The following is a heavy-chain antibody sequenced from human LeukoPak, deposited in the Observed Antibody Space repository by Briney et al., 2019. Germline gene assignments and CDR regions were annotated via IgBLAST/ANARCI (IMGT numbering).Heavy chain of an antibody. V-gene: IGHV5-51*01. J-gene: IGHJ3*02. CDR2: IYPGDSDT. CDR1: GDSFTSGW. CDR3: ARRLDAFDI. Sequence: GESRKIFWKGSGDSFTSGWVGWVRQMRGKGREWMGIIYPGDSDTRYSPSFQGQVTISADRSISTAYLQWSSLKASDTAMYYCARRLDAFDIWGQGTMVTVSS.